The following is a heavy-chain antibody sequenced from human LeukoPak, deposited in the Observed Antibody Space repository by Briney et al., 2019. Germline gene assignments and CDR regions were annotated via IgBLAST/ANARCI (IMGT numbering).Heavy chain of an antibody. CDR3: ARDLSAAGKVDAFDI. CDR1: GYTFTSYG. Sequence: ASVKVSCKASGYTFTSYGISWVRQAPGQGLEWMGWISAYNGNTNYAQKLQGRVTMTTDTSTSTAYMELRSLRSDDTAVYYCARDLSAAGKVDAFDIWGQGTMVTVSS. D-gene: IGHD6-13*01. V-gene: IGHV1-18*01. CDR2: ISAYNGNT. J-gene: IGHJ3*02.